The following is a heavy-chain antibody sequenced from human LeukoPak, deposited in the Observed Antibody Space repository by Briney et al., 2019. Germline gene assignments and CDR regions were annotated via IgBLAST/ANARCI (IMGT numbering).Heavy chain of an antibody. CDR3: ARDTAMVKEEYYYYMDV. D-gene: IGHD5-18*01. CDR1: GGTFSSYA. CDR2: IIPIFGIA. J-gene: IGHJ6*03. Sequence: GASVKVSCKASGGTFSSYAISWVRQAPGQGLEWMGGIIPIFGIANYAQKFQGRVTITADESTSTAYMELSSLRSEDTAVYYCARDTAMVKEEYYYYMDVWGKGTTVTVSS. V-gene: IGHV1-69*13.